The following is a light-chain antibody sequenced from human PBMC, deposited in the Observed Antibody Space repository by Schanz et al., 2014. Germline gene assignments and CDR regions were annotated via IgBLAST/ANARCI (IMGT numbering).Light chain of an antibody. CDR3: SSFTSVSTVV. V-gene: IGLV2-14*02. CDR1: SSDVGGYNL. J-gene: IGLJ1*01. Sequence: QSALTQPASVSGSPGQSITISCTGTSSDVGGYNLVSWYQHHPGKAPKLMIYEGSKQPSGVSARFSASKSDNTASRTISGLQAADEADYYCSSFTSVSTVVFGPGTKLTVL. CDR2: EGS.